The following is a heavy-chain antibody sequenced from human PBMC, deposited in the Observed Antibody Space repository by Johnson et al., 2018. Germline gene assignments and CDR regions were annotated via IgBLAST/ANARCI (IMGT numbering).Heavy chain of an antibody. Sequence: VQLVQSGGGLVQPGGSLRLSCAASGFTFSSYDMHWVRQATGQGLEWVSAIGTAGDTYYPGSVKGRFTISRENAKNSLYLQMNSLRAGDTAVYYCARGYYDSSGHAFDIWGQGTMVTVSS. V-gene: IGHV3-13*01. CDR3: ARGYYDSSGHAFDI. CDR2: IGTAGDT. CDR1: GFTFSSYD. D-gene: IGHD3-22*01. J-gene: IGHJ3*02.